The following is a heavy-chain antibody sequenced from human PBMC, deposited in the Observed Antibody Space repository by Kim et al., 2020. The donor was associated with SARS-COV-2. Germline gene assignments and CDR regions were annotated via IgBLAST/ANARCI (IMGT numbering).Heavy chain of an antibody. D-gene: IGHD4-17*01. Sequence: QQLQGRVTMTTDTPTSTAYMELRSLRSDDTAVYYCARDPYGDYVGWFDPWGQGTLVTVSS. V-gene: IGHV1-18*01. J-gene: IGHJ5*02. CDR3: ARDPYGDYVGWFDP.